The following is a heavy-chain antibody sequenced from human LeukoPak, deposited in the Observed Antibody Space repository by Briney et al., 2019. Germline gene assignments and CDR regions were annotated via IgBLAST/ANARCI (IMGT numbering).Heavy chain of an antibody. D-gene: IGHD6-19*01. CDR3: ARVLRDYSSGWSGVDYYYGLDV. Sequence: PSETLVLTCTVSGDSISSYYWSWIRQPAGKGLEGIGRVYIIGSVNYNPSLKSRVTMSVDRSNNQFSLSLRSVTAADTAVYYCARVLRDYSSGWSGVDYYYGLDVWGQGTAVAVSS. CDR2: VYIIGSV. CDR1: GDSISSYY. J-gene: IGHJ6*02. V-gene: IGHV4-4*07.